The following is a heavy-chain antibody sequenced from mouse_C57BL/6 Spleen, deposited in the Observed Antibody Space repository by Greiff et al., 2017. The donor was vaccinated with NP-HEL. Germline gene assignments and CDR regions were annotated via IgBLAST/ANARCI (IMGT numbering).Heavy chain of an antibody. J-gene: IGHJ3*01. V-gene: IGHV2-2*01. CDR1: GFSLTSYG. Sequence: VKLMESGPGLVQPSPSLSITCTVSGFSLTSYGVHWVRQSPGKGLEWLGVIWSGGSTDYNAAFISRLSISKDNSKSQVFFKMNSLQADDTAIYYCARIYYDYDGVAYWGQGTLVTVSA. D-gene: IGHD2-4*01. CDR2: IWSGGST. CDR3: ARIYYDYDGVAY.